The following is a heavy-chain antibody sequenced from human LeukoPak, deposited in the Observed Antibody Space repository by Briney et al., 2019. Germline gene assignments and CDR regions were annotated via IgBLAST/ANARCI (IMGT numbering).Heavy chain of an antibody. CDR2: IYYSGST. CDR3: ARPLTTSRFFGAFDI. V-gene: IGHV4-59*01. Sequence: SETLSLTCAVYGGSFSGYYWSWIRQPPGKGLEWIGYIYYSGSTNYNPSLKSRVTISVDTSKNQFSLKLRSVTAADTAVYYCARPLTTSRFFGAFDIWGQGTMVTVSS. J-gene: IGHJ3*02. CDR1: GGSFSGYY. D-gene: IGHD4-11*01.